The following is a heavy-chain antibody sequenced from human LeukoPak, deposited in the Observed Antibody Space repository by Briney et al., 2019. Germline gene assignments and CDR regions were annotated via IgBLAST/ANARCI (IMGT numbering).Heavy chain of an antibody. CDR1: GFTVSSNY. Sequence: GGSLRLSCAASGFTVSSNYMSWVRQAPGKGLEWVSVIYSGGSTYYADSVKGRFTISRDKSKNTLYLQMNSLRAEDTAVYYCARALGGDDHGDYGAFDIWGQGTMVTVSS. J-gene: IGHJ3*02. CDR2: IYSGGST. CDR3: ARALGGDDHGDYGAFDI. D-gene: IGHD4-17*01. V-gene: IGHV3-66*01.